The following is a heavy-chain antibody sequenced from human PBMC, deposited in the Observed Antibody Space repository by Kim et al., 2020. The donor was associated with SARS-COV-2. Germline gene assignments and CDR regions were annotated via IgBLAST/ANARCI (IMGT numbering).Heavy chain of an antibody. V-gene: IGHV3-23*01. Sequence: VKGALTISGEHSTNTVYLQMDSMRAEDTAVYYCARLFSSSWYKGFDPWGQGTLVTVSS. J-gene: IGHJ5*02. CDR3: ARLFSSSWYKGFDP. D-gene: IGHD6-13*01.